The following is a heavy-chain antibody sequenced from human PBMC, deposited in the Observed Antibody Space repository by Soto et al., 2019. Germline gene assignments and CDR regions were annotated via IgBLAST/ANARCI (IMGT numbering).Heavy chain of an antibody. CDR1: GFSFSSAW. D-gene: IGHD4-4*01. J-gene: IGHJ4*02. Sequence: EVQLVESGGGLVQPGGSLRLSCAVSGFSFSSAWMTWIRQAPGKGLERVAIMNEDGSERYYVDSVKGRFTISRDNPKNALFLQMNSLRVEDTAVYFCARDRAYSRFDYWGQGSLVTVSS. CDR3: ARDRAYSRFDY. CDR2: MNEDGSER. V-gene: IGHV3-7*03.